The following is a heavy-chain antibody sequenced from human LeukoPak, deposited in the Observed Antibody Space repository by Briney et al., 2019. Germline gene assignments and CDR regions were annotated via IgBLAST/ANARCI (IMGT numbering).Heavy chain of an antibody. Sequence: PGGSLRLSCVASGFTLKNAWMSWVRQPPGKGLEWVGRIRSKTDGGTTDYAAPVKGRFTISRDESKNTLYLQMNSLKTEDTAVYFCAAGTEQQWLSLDYWGQGTLVTVSS. CDR1: GFTLKNAW. J-gene: IGHJ4*02. CDR2: IRSKTDGGTT. V-gene: IGHV3-15*01. D-gene: IGHD6-19*01. CDR3: AAGTEQQWLSLDY.